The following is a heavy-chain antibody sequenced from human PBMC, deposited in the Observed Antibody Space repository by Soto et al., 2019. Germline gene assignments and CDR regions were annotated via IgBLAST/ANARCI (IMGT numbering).Heavy chain of an antibody. D-gene: IGHD6-19*01. Sequence: QVQLQQWGAGLLKPSETLSLTCAVYGGSLRDYYWSWIRQPPGKGLEWIGEVNHSESTSYNPSLKSRDTISVDTSKNQFSLRLTSLTAADTAVYYCARGRWLDNSWGQGTLVTVSS. CDR3: ARGRWLDNS. CDR1: GGSLRDYY. CDR2: VNHSEST. V-gene: IGHV4-34*01. J-gene: IGHJ4*02.